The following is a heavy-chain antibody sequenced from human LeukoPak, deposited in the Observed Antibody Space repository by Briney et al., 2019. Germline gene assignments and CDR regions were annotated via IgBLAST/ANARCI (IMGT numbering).Heavy chain of an antibody. J-gene: IGHJ3*02. V-gene: IGHV3-30*02. D-gene: IGHD6-19*01. CDR3: AKDKSGWYLEGAFDI. CDR1: GFTFSSYG. Sequence: GGSLRLSCAASGFTFSSYGMHWVRQAPGKGLEWVAVIRYDGSNKYYADSVKGRFTISRDSSKNTLYLQMNSLRAEDTAVYYCAKDKSGWYLEGAFDIWGQGTMVTVSS. CDR2: IRYDGSNK.